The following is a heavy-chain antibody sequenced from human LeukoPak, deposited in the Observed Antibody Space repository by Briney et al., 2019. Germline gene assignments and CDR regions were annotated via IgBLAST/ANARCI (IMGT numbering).Heavy chain of an antibody. CDR3: TLIQGWGSGSYYRDF. CDR1: GFSISNDW. Sequence: GGSLRLSCAASGFSISNDWMSWVRQAPGKGLEWVARVKSRNAGETTDYAAPVKGRFTISRDDSKNTLYLQVNSLKTEDTAVYYCTLIQGWGSGSYYRDFWGQGTLVTVSS. V-gene: IGHV3-15*01. D-gene: IGHD3-10*01. CDR2: VKSRNAGETT. J-gene: IGHJ4*02.